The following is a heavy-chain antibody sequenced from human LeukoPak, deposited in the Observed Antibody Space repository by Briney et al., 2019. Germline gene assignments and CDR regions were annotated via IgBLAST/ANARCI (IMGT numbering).Heavy chain of an antibody. CDR1: GGSISSGGYS. D-gene: IGHD3-3*01. Sequence: SETLSLTCAVSGGSISSGGYSWSWIRQPPGKGLEWIGYIYHSGSTYHNPSLKSRVTISVDRSKNQFSLKLSSVTAADTAVYYCARDPAVTDYDFWSGYRPTAPNWYFDLWGRGTLVTVSS. V-gene: IGHV4-30-2*01. J-gene: IGHJ2*01. CDR2: IYHSGST. CDR3: ARDPAVTDYDFWSGYRPTAPNWYFDL.